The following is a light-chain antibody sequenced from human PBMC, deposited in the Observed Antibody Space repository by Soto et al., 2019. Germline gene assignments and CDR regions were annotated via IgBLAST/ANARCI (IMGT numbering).Light chain of an antibody. V-gene: IGLV2-14*03. CDR1: SSDVGVYNY. Sequence: QSALTQPASVSESPGQSITISCTGTSSDVGVYNYVSWYQHHPGKAPKLMIHDVSNRPSGVSNRFSGSKSGNTASLTISGLQAEDEADYYCSSFTSSSTVIFGGGTKVTVL. CDR2: DVS. J-gene: IGLJ2*01. CDR3: SSFTSSSTVI.